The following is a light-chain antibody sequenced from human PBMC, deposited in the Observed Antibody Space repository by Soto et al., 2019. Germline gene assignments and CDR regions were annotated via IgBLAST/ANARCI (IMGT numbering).Light chain of an antibody. CDR3: QQSYSGPLT. V-gene: IGKV1-9*01. CDR2: AAS. CDR1: QGISSY. Sequence: QLTQSPSSLSASAVARVTITCRASQGISSYVVWYQQKPGKAPKLLIYAASTLQSGVPSRFSGSGSGTDFTLTISSLQPEDFATYYCQQSYSGPLTFGGRTKVDIK. J-gene: IGKJ4*01.